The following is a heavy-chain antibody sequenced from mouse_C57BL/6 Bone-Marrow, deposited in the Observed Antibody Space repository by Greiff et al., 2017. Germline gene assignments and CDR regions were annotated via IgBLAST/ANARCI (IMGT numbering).Heavy chain of an antibody. D-gene: IGHD1-1*01. Sequence: VQLQQSGPELVKPGASVKISCKASGYSFTDYNMNWVKQSNGKSLEWIGVINPNYGTTSYNQKFKGKATLTVDQSSSTAYLQLNSLTSEDSAVYYCAVPYYYGSTYFDYWGQGTTLTVSS. CDR3: AVPYYYGSTYFDY. CDR1: GYSFTDYN. V-gene: IGHV1-39*01. J-gene: IGHJ2*01. CDR2: INPNYGTT.